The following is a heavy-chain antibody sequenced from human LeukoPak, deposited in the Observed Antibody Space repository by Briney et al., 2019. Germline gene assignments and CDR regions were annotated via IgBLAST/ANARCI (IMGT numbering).Heavy chain of an antibody. CDR3: ARGDGIAAAGTGYFDY. Sequence: GASVKVSCKASGYTFTGYYMHWVRQAPGQGLEWMGWINPNSGGTNYAQKFQGRVTMTRDTSISTAYMELSRLRPDDTAVYYCARGDGIAAAGTGYFDYWGQGTLVTVSS. CDR2: INPNSGGT. J-gene: IGHJ4*02. CDR1: GYTFTGYY. V-gene: IGHV1-2*02. D-gene: IGHD6-13*01.